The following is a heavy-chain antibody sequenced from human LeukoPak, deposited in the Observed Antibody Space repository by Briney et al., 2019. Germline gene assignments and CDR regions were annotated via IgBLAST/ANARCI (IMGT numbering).Heavy chain of an antibody. CDR1: GSIIGYY. CDR3: ARQKCTSASCLTKNAFDI. CDR2: IYTSGST. D-gene: IGHD2-2*01. J-gene: IGHJ3*02. V-gene: IGHV4-4*09. Sequence: PAETLSLTCTVSGSIIGYYWSWVRQPPGKGLEGIGYIYTSGSTNYNHSLESRVTISVDTSKNQFSLDLSSVTAADTAVYYCARQKCTSASCLTKNAFDIWGQGTMVTVSS.